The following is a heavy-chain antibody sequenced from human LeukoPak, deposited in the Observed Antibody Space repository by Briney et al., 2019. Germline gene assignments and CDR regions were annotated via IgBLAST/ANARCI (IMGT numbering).Heavy chain of an antibody. CDR1: GFTFSSYA. CDR2: ISGSGLST. D-gene: IGHD2-21*01. Sequence: PGGSLRLSCAASGFTFSSYAMSWVRQAPGKGLEWVSGISGSGLSTYHADSVKGRFTISRDNSKNTLYVQMNSLRAEDTAVYYCAKVRNCGGDCYDNWGQGTLVTVSS. V-gene: IGHV3-23*01. CDR3: AKVRNCGGDCYDN. J-gene: IGHJ4*02.